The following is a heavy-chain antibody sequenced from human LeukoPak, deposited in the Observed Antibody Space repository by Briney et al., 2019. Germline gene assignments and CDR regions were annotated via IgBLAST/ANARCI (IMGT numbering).Heavy chain of an antibody. Sequence: SETLSLTCTVSGGSISSSRYYWGWIRQPPGKGLEWIGSIYYSGSTYYNPSLKSRVTISVDTSKNQFSLKLSSVTAADTAVYYCARDEVGPKLLGAFDIWGQGTMVTVSS. D-gene: IGHD1-26*01. CDR2: IYYSGST. CDR3: ARDEVGPKLLGAFDI. J-gene: IGHJ3*02. CDR1: GGSISSSRYY. V-gene: IGHV4-39*07.